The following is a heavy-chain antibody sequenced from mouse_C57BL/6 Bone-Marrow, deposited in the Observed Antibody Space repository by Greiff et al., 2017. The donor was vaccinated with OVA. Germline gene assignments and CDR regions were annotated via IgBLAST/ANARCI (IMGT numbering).Heavy chain of an antibody. Sequence: VQLKESGPVLVKPGASVKMSCKASGYTFTDYYMNWVKQSHGKSLEWIGVINPYNGGTSYNQKFKGKATLTVDKSSSTAYMELNSLTSEDSAVYYCARKEGGRCADWGQGTLVTVSA. V-gene: IGHV1-19*01. J-gene: IGHJ3*01. CDR1: GYTFTDYY. CDR2: INPYNGGT. CDR3: ARKEGGRCAD.